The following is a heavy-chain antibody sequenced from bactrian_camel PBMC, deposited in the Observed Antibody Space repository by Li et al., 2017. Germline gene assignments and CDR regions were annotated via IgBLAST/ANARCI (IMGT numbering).Heavy chain of an antibody. CDR2: AYTHGRPC. J-gene: IGHJ4*01. CDR1: SFTERPRC. Sequence: VQLVESGGGSVQAGGALNLSCVASSFTERPRCMGWYRQAPGQERERVASAYTHGRPCSYNVAVKGRFKISQDNAKTTVYLQMNSLKPEDTAMYYCAASVWATGQYRNEKAYACWGHGTQVTVS. CDR3: AASVWATGQYRNEKAYAC. D-gene: IGHD3*01. V-gene: IGHV3S42*01.